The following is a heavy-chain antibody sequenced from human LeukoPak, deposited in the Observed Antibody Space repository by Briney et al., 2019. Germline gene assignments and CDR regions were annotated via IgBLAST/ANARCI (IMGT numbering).Heavy chain of an antibody. CDR1: GFTVRSNY. D-gene: IGHD3-22*01. V-gene: IGHV3-53*01. CDR3: AREYYYHDSTGYYGYYFDY. Sequence: GGSLRLSCAASGFTVRSNYMSWVREAPGKGLEWVSIIYSGGSTYYADSVKGRFTISRDNSKNTLYLQMNSLRAEDTAVYYCAREYYYHDSTGYYGYYFDYWGQGTLVTVSS. J-gene: IGHJ4*02. CDR2: IYSGGST.